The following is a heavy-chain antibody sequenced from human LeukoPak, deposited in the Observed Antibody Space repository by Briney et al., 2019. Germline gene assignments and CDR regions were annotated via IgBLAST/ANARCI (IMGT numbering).Heavy chain of an antibody. CDR1: GGSFSGYY. V-gene: IGHV4-34*01. D-gene: IGHD6-13*01. J-gene: IGHJ4*02. CDR3: ARGTQGIAAAGGWYFDY. CDR2: INHSGST. Sequence: SETLSLTCAVYGGSFSGYYWSWIRQPPGKGLEWIGEINHSGSTNYHPSLKSRVTISVDTSKNQFSLKLSSVTAADTAVYYCARGTQGIAAAGGWYFDYWGQGTLVTVSS.